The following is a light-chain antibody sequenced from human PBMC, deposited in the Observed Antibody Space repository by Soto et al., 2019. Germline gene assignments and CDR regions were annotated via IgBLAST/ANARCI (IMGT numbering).Light chain of an antibody. V-gene: IGKV3D-15*01. J-gene: IGKJ2*01. Sequence: EIVMTQSPATLSVSPGERATLSCRASQSVGSNLAWYQQKPGQAPSLLISGVSTRATGIPARFSGSGSGTEFTLTISSLQSEDFAVYYCQQYIDWPETFGQGTKVEIK. CDR2: GVS. CDR1: QSVGSN. CDR3: QQYIDWPET.